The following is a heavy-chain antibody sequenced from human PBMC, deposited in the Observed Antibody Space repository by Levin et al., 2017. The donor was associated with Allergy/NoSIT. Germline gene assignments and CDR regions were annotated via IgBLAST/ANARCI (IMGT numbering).Heavy chain of an antibody. V-gene: IGHV3-33*01. CDR2: IWYDGSNK. D-gene: IGHD1-26*01. J-gene: IGHJ4*02. CDR1: GFTFSSYG. CDR3: ARDGSGGPFDC. Sequence: GGSLRLSCAASGFTFSSYGMHWVRQAPGKGLEWVAVIWYDGSNKYYADSVKGRFTISRDNSKNTLYLQMNSLRAEDTAVYYCARDGSGGPFDCWGQGTLVTVSS.